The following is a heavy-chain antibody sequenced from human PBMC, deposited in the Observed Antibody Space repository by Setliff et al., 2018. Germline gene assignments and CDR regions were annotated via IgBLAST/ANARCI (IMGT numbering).Heavy chain of an antibody. V-gene: IGHV7-4-1*02. J-gene: IGHJ5*02. CDR2: INTNTGNP. Sequence: GASVKVSCKASGYTFRSYGINWVRQAPGQGLEWMGWINTNTGNPTYAQGFTGRFVFSLDTSVNTAYLQISSLKAEDTAVYYCVRDGRRWLWFGELSREDWFDPWGQGTLVTVSS. CDR3: VRDGRRWLWFGELSREDWFDP. CDR1: GYTFRSYG. D-gene: IGHD3-10*01.